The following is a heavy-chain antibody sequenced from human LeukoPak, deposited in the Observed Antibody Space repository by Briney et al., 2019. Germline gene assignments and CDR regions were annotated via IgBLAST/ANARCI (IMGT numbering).Heavy chain of an antibody. CDR3: ARGSYGSTSHYFDY. CDR2: INPNGGNT. V-gene: IGHV1-46*01. Sequence: RGASVTVSCKASGFTFTNYYMHWVRQAPGQGLEWMGIINPNGGNTDSAQNFQGRVTMTRDMSTSPVYMELRSLRSEDTAIYYCARGSYGSTSHYFDYWGQGTLLTVSS. J-gene: IGHJ4*02. CDR1: GFTFTNYY. D-gene: IGHD6-13*01.